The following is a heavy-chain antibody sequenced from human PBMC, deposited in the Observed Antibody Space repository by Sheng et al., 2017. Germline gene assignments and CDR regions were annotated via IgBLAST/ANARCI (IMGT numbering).Heavy chain of an antibody. CDR2: ISGSGGST. CDR1: GFTFSSYA. J-gene: IGHJ5*02. Sequence: EVQLLESGGGLVQPWGGPLRLSCAASGFTFSSYAMSWVRQAPGKGLEWVSAISGSGGSTYYADSVKGRFTISRDNSKNTLYLQMNSLRAEDTAVYYCAKGDGIAARPRWFDPWGQGTLVTVSS. D-gene: IGHD6-6*01. V-gene: IGHV3-23*01. CDR3: AKGDGIAARPRWFDP.